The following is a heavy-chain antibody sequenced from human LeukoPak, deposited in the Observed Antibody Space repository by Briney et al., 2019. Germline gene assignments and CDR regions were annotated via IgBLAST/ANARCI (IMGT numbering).Heavy chain of an antibody. D-gene: IGHD5-24*01. CDR1: GGSFSGYY. J-gene: IGHJ1*01. V-gene: IGHV3-23*01. Sequence: ETLSLTCAVYGGSFSGYYWSWVRQAPGKGLEWVSAISGSGGTTYYADSVKGRFTISRDNPKNLLFLQINSLRVEDTAVYYCARETPRRGETRDGYRWGQGTVVTVSS. CDR2: ISGSGGTT. CDR3: ARETPRRGETRDGYR.